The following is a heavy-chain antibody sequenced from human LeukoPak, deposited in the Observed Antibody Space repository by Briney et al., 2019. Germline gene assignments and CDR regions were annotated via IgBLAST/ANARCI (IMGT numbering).Heavy chain of an antibody. V-gene: IGHV4-34*01. CDR1: GGSFSGYY. CDR2: IYHSGST. D-gene: IGHD2-2*01. J-gene: IGHJ3*02. CDR3: ARVVPAAMYAFDI. Sequence: PSETLSLTCAVYGGSFSGYYWSWIRQPPGKGLEWIGYIYHSGSTYYNPSLKSRVTISVDRSKNQFSLKLSSVTAADTAVYYCARVVPAAMYAFDIWGQGTMVTVSS.